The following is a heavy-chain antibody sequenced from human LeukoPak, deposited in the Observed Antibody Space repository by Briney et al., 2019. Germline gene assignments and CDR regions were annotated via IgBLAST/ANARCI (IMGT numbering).Heavy chain of an antibody. CDR2: INPNSGGT. D-gene: IGHD1-1*01. J-gene: IGHJ5*02. CDR3: AREVNSGTNDLGNWFDP. V-gene: IGHV1-2*02. CDR1: GYTFTCYY. Sequence: ASVKVSCKASGYTFTCYYMHWVRQAPGQGLEWMGWINPNSGGTNSAQKFQGRVTMTRDTSISTASMELNRLRSDDTAVYYCAREVNSGTNDLGNWFDPGCQGTLVTVSS.